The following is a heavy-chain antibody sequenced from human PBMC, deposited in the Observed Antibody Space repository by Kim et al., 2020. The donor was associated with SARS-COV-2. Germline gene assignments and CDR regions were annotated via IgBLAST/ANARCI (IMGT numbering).Heavy chain of an antibody. J-gene: IGHJ6*02. CDR2: ISWNSGSI. Sequence: GGSLRLSCAASGFTFDDYAMHWVRQAPGKGLEWVSGISWNSGSIGYADSVKGRFTISRDNAKNSLYLQMNSLRAEDTALYYCARVGPRLLWFGELWDYYYYYGMDVWGQGTTVTVSS. D-gene: IGHD3-10*01. CDR3: ARVGPRLLWFGELWDYYYYYGMDV. CDR1: GFTFDDYA. V-gene: IGHV3-9*01.